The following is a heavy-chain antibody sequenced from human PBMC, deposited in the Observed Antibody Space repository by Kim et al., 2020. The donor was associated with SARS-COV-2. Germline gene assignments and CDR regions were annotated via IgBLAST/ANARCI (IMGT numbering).Heavy chain of an antibody. J-gene: IGHJ5*02. CDR3: ARTPRDIVLNP. Sequence: SETLSLTCTVSGGSISSYYWSWIRQPPGKGLEWIGYIYYSGSTNYNPSLKSRVTISVDTSKNQFSLKLSSVTAADTAVYYCARTPRDIVLNPWGQGTLVTVSS. CDR2: IYYSGST. D-gene: IGHD2-8*01. CDR1: GGSISSYY. V-gene: IGHV4-59*08.